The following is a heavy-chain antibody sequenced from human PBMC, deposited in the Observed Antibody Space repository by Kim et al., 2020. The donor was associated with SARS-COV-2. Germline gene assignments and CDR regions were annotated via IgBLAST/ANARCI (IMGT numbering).Heavy chain of an antibody. J-gene: IGHJ5*02. Sequence: GGSLRLSCAASGFTFSSYEMNWVRQAPGKGLEWVSYISSSGSTIYYADSVKGRFTISRDNAKNSLYLQMNSLRAEDTAVYYCARVVLYRENWFDPWGQGTLVTVSS. CDR1: GFTFSSYE. CDR2: ISSSGSTI. D-gene: IGHD3-16*02. CDR3: ARVVLYRENWFDP. V-gene: IGHV3-48*03.